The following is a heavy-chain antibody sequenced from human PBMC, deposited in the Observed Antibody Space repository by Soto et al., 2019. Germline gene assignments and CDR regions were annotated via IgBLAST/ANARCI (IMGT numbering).Heavy chain of an antibody. J-gene: IGHJ4*02. CDR3: ARGKIIAARDLDY. CDR1: GGTFSSYA. Sequence: SVKVSCKASGGTFSSYAISWVRQAPGQGLEWMGGIIPIFGTANYAQKFQGRVTITADESTSTAYMELSSLRSEDTAVYYCARGKIIAARDLDYWGQGTLVTVSS. CDR2: IIPIFGTA. V-gene: IGHV1-69*13. D-gene: IGHD6-13*01.